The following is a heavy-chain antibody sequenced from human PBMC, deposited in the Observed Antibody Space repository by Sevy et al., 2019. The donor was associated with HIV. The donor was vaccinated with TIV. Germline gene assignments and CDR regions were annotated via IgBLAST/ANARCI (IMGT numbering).Heavy chain of an antibody. CDR1: GGSVSSGSYY. D-gene: IGHD2-2*01. CDR2: IYYRGST. V-gene: IGHV4-61*01. CDR3: ARAIGYCSSTSCYLVILIWFDP. Sequence: SETLSLTCTVSGGSVSSGSYYWSWIRQPPGKGLEWIGYIYYRGSTTYNPSLKSRVTISVDTSKNQFSLKLSSVTAADTAVYYCARAIGYCSSTSCYLVILIWFDPWGQGTLVTVSS. J-gene: IGHJ5*02.